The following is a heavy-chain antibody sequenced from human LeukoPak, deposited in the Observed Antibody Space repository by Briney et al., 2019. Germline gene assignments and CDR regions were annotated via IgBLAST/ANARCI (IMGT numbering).Heavy chain of an antibody. D-gene: IGHD6-13*01. CDR2: IWYDGSND. CDR1: GFTFSTYG. V-gene: IGHV3-33*01. J-gene: IGHJ4*02. CDR3: ARFPTYGYTTTWYLDY. Sequence: GRSLRLFCAASGFTFSTYGMHWVRQAPGKGLEWVALIWYDGSNDYYADSVKGRFTISRDNSKNTLYLQMNSLRAEDTAVYYCARFPTYGYTTTWYLDYWGQGTLVTVSS.